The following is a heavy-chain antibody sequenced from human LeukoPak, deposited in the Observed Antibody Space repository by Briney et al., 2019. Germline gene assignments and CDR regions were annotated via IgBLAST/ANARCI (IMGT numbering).Heavy chain of an antibody. J-gene: IGHJ5*02. CDR1: GGSISSGGYS. V-gene: IGHV4-30-2*01. D-gene: IGHD1-14*01. CDR3: ARGSPDGVNWLDP. CDR2: IYHSGST. Sequence: SSETLSLTCAVSGGSISSGGYSWSWIRQPPGKGLEWIGYIYHSGSTYYNPSLKSRVTISVDRSKNQFSLKLSSVTAADTAVYYCARGSPDGVNWLDPWGQGTLVTVSS.